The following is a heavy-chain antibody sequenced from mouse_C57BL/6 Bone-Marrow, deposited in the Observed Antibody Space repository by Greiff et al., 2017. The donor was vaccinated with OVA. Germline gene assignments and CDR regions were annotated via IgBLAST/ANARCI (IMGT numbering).Heavy chain of an antibody. J-gene: IGHJ2*01. CDR2: IYPRGGNT. CDR1: GYTFTSYG. CDR3: ARRSLYDGYFSFDY. V-gene: IGHV1-81*01. Sequence: QVQLQQSGAELARPGASVKLSCKASGYTFTSYGISWVKQRPGQGLEWIGEIYPRGGNTYYNEKFKGKATLTADTSSSTAYMELRSLTSEDSAVDFGARRSLYDGYFSFDYWGQGTTLTVSS. D-gene: IGHD2-3*01.